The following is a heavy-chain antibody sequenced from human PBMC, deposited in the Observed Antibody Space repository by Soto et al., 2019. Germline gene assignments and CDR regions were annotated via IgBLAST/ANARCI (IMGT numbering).Heavy chain of an antibody. CDR2: ISGSGGST. CDR1: GFTFSSYA. CDR3: AKDQRYYDSSGYSPSEY. D-gene: IGHD3-22*01. Sequence: GGSLGLSCAASGFTFSSYAMSWVRQAPGKGLEWVSAISGSGGSTYYADSVKGRFTISRDNSKNTLYLQMNSLRAEDTAVYYCAKDQRYYDSSGYSPSEYWGQGTLVTVSS. V-gene: IGHV3-23*01. J-gene: IGHJ4*02.